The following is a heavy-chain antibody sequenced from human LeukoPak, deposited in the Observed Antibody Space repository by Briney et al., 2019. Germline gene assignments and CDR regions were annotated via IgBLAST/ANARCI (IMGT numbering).Heavy chain of an antibody. J-gene: IGHJ6*02. D-gene: IGHD6-6*01. CDR3: ARARMYSTSMYYYSAGMDV. CDR2: ISYDGSNK. Sequence: GGSLRLSCAASGFTFSSYAMHWVRQAPGKGLEWVAVISYDGSNKYYADSVKGRFTISRDNSKSTLYLQMNSLRAEDTAVFYCARARMYSTSMYYYSAGMDVWGQGTTVTVSS. V-gene: IGHV3-30-3*01. CDR1: GFTFSSYA.